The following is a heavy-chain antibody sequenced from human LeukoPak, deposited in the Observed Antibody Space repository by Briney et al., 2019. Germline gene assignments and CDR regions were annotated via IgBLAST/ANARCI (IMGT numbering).Heavy chain of an antibody. CDR1: GYTFTGYY. V-gene: IGHV1-2*02. D-gene: IGHD6-13*01. J-gene: IGHJ4*02. Sequence: VXVSCKASGYTFTGYYMHWVRQAPGQGLEWMGWINPNSGGTNYAQKFQGRVTMTRDTSISTAYMELSRLRSDETAVYYCASVFWYSSSWSFDYWGQGTLVTVSS. CDR3: ASVFWYSSSWSFDY. CDR2: INPNSGGT.